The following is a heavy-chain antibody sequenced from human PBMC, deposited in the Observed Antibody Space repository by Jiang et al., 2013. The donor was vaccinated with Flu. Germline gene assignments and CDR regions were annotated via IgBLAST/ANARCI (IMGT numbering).Heavy chain of an antibody. CDR2: INVGNGNT. Sequence: YAIHWCASPGQRLEWMGWINVGNGNTKYSQEFLGRVTITRDTSAITAYMELSSLRSEDTAVYYCARRVGRTFDYWGQGTLVTVSS. J-gene: IGHJ4*02. CDR3: ARRVGRTFDY. V-gene: IGHV1-3*01. D-gene: IGHD3-16*01. CDR1: YA.